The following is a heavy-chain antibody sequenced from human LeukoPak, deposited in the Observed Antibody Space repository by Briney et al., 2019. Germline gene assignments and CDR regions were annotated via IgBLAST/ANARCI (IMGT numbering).Heavy chain of an antibody. J-gene: IGHJ5*02. V-gene: IGHV4-34*01. Sequence: SETLSLTCAVYGGSFRSYHWSWIRQPPGKGLEWIGEINHSGSTNYNPSLKSRVSISIDTSNNRFSLKVRSVTAAETAVYYCARVSLLQGIPNWFDPWGQGILVTVSS. CDR2: INHSGST. CDR1: GGSFRSYH. CDR3: ARVSLLQGIPNWFDP. D-gene: IGHD2-21*01.